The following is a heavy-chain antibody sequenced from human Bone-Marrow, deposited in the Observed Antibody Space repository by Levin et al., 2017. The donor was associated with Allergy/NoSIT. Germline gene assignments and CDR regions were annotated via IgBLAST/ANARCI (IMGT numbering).Heavy chain of an antibody. CDR3: ASVLTGYLSRLDP. D-gene: IGHD3-9*01. Sequence: GESLKISCKTSGGGFTGLSIHWVRQAPGLGLEWIGWINPHSGVTNYAQKFQHRVTMTRDTSVNTINMDLRNLRSDDTAVYYCASVLTGYLSRLDPWGQGTPVTVAS. CDR1: GGGFTGLS. V-gene: IGHV1-2*02. CDR2: INPHSGVT. J-gene: IGHJ5*02.